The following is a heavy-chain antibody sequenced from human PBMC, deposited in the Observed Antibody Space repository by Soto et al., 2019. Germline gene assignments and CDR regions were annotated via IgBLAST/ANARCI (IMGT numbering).Heavy chain of an antibody. V-gene: IGHV1-18*01. CDR3: ARVGYDILTGTTFPSNFDY. D-gene: IGHD3-9*01. Sequence: ASAKVSFTASGSTFASYGISLVRQAPGQGLEWMGWISAYNGNTNYAQKFQGRVTITADESTSTAYMELSSLRSDDTAVYYCARVGYDILTGTTFPSNFDYWGQGTLVTVS. J-gene: IGHJ4*02. CDR1: GSTFASYG. CDR2: ISAYNGNT.